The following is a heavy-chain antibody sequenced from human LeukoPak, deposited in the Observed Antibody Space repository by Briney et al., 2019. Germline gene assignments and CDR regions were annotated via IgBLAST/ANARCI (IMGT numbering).Heavy chain of an antibody. J-gene: IGHJ3*02. CDR2: IYYSGST. CDR3: ARDRKSYITAMVMRAFDI. V-gene: IGHV4-31*03. D-gene: IGHD5-18*01. Sequence: TLSLTCTVSGGSISSGGYYWSWIRQHPGKGLEWIGYIYYSGSTYYNPSLKSRVTISVDTSKNQFSLKLSSVTAAATAVYYCARDRKSYITAMVMRAFDIWGQGTMVTVSS. CDR1: GGSISSGGYY.